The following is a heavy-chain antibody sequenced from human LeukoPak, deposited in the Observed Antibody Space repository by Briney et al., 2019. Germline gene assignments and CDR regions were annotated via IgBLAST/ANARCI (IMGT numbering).Heavy chain of an antibody. D-gene: IGHD3-3*01. CDR1: GDSVSSNSAA. V-gene: IGHV6-1*01. Sequence: SQTLSLTCAISGDSVSSNSAAWNWIRQSPSRGLEWLGRTYYRSKWYNDYAVSVKSRITINPDTSKNQFSLQLNSVTPEDTAVYYCAREQGGYIRFLEWSDLGNFDYWGQGTLVTVSS. J-gene: IGHJ4*02. CDR2: TYYRSKWYN. CDR3: AREQGGYIRFLEWSDLGNFDY.